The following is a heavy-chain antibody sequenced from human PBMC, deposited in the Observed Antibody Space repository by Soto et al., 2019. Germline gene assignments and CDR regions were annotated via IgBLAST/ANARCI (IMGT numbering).Heavy chain of an antibody. CDR3: ANYCSSTSCYVDGMDV. CDR1: GFTFSSYA. D-gene: IGHD2-2*01. Sequence: VGSLRLSCAASGFTFSSYAMSWVRQAPGKGLEWVSAISGSGGSTYYADSVKGRFTISRDNSKNTLYLQMNSLRAEDTAVYYCANYCSSTSCYVDGMDVWGQGTTVTVSS. V-gene: IGHV3-23*01. CDR2: ISGSGGST. J-gene: IGHJ6*02.